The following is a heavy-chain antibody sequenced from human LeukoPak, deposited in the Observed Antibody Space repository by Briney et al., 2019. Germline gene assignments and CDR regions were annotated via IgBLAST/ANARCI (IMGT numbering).Heavy chain of an antibody. CDR1: GGSFSGYY. CDR3: AREDSSSWYFDY. D-gene: IGHD6-13*01. Sequence: SETLSLTCAVYGGSFSGYYWSWIRQPPGKGLEWIGEINHSGSTNYNPSLKSRVTISVDTSKNQFSLKLSSVTAADTAVYYCAREDSSSWYFDYWGQGTLVTVSS. J-gene: IGHJ4*02. V-gene: IGHV4-34*01. CDR2: INHSGST.